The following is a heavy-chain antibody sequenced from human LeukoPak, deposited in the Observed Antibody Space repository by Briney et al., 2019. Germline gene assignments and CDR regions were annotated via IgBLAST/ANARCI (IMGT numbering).Heavy chain of an antibody. CDR3: ATHYYDSSGYYYSEYFQH. V-gene: IGHV4-31*03. CDR2: IYYSGST. Sequence: SETLSLTCTVSGGSISSGGYYWSWIRQHPGKGLEWIGYIYYSGSTYYNPSLKSRVTTSVDTSKNQFSLKLSSVTAADTAVYYCATHYYDSSGYYYSEYFQHWGQGTLVTVSS. D-gene: IGHD3-22*01. CDR1: GGSISSGGYY. J-gene: IGHJ1*01.